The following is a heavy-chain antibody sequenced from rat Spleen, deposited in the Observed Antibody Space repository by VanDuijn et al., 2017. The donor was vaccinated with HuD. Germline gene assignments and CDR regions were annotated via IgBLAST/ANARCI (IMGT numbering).Heavy chain of an antibody. CDR1: GFTFSNYD. CDR3: TTERYPPFAY. V-gene: IGHV5-20*01. J-gene: IGHJ3*01. CDR2: ISYDGSST. Sequence: EVQLVESGGGLVQPGRSMKLSCAASGFTFSNYDMAWVRQAPTKGLEWVASISYDGSSTYYRDSVKGRFTISSDNAKSTLYLQMDSLRSEDTATYYCTTERYPPFAYWGQGTLVTVSS. D-gene: IGHD1-5*01.